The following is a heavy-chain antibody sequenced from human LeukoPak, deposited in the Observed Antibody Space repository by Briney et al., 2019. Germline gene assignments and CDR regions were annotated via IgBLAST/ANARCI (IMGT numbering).Heavy chain of an antibody. Sequence: GASVKVSCKASGYTFTSYYMHWVRQAPGQGLEWMGIINPSGGSTSYAQKFQGRVTMTRDTSISTAYMELSRLRSDDTAVYYCARGALLRFLEWLSPYYYMDVWGKGTTVTVSS. CDR3: ARGALLRFLEWLSPYYYMDV. J-gene: IGHJ6*03. CDR2: INPSGGST. V-gene: IGHV1-46*01. D-gene: IGHD3-3*01. CDR1: GYTFTSYY.